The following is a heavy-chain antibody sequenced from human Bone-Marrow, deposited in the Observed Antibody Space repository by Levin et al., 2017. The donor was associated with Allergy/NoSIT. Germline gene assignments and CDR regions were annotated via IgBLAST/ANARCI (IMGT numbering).Heavy chain of an antibody. V-gene: IGHV3-33*01. CDR1: GFTFRSYV. D-gene: IGHD2-15*01. Sequence: GESLKISCAASGFTFRSYVMHWVRQAPGKGLEWVAAVWHDATNSFYVDSVQGRFTISRDNSRNMLYLDMRRLRADDTATYYCAREMADLISALSAKRAFDIWGQGTMVTVSS. CDR2: VWHDATNS. J-gene: IGHJ3*02. CDR3: AREMADLISALSAKRAFDI.